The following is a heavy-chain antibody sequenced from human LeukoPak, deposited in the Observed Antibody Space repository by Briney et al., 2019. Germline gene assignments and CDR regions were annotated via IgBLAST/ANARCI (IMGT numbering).Heavy chain of an antibody. V-gene: IGHV3-48*03. D-gene: IGHD2-15*01. J-gene: IGHJ4*02. CDR1: GFTFSNYE. Sequence: GGSLRLSCAASGFTFSNYEMNWVRQAPGKGLEGVSYISSSGSTIYYADSVKGRFTISRDNTKNSLYLQMNSLRAEDTAVYYCARAHIVVVVDYWGQGTLVTVSS. CDR2: ISSSGSTI. CDR3: ARAHIVVVVDY.